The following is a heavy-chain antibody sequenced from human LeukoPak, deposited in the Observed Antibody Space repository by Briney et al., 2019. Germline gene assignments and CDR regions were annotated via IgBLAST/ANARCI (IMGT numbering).Heavy chain of an antibody. CDR3: ARDLRGYCSGGSCYLADP. J-gene: IGHJ5*02. CDR2: INPNSGGT. Sequence: ASVKVSCEASGYTFTGYYMHWVRQAPGQGLEWMGWINPNSGGTNYAQKFQGRVTMTRDTSISTAYMELSRLRSDDTAVYYCARDLRGYCSGGSCYLADPWGQGTLVTVSS. D-gene: IGHD2-15*01. CDR1: GYTFTGYY. V-gene: IGHV1-2*02.